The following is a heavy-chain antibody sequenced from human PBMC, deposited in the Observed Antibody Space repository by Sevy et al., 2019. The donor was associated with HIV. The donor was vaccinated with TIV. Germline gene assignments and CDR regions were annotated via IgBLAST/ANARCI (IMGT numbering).Heavy chain of an antibody. CDR2: IYYTGAT. CDR1: GGSVSSANNY. D-gene: IGHD4-17*01. Sequence: SETLSLTCSVFGGSVSSANNYWSWIRQSPGVGLEWIGYIYYTGATDYNPSLESQVTMSIDTSKNKFSLQLSSVTPADTAIYYCARAPVTRKAWFDPWGQGTPVTVSS. V-gene: IGHV4-61*01. CDR3: ARAPVTRKAWFDP. J-gene: IGHJ5*02.